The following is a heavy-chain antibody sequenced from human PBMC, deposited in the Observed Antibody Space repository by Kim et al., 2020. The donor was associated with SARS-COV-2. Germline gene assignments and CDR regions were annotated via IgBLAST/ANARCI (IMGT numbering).Heavy chain of an antibody. Sequence: ASVKVSCKASGYTFTNHAINWVRQAPGRGLEWMGWINNDTGSPTYAPDFTGRFVFSLDTPVSTAYLQIRSLEAEDTALYYFARVGWGGYVYIDSWGQGTL. D-gene: IGHD3-16*01. CDR1: GYTFTNHA. CDR2: INNDTGSP. V-gene: IGHV7-4-1*02. CDR3: ARVGWGGYVYIDS. J-gene: IGHJ4*02.